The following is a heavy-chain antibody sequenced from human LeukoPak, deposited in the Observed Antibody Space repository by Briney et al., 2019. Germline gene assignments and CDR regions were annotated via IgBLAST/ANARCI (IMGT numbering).Heavy chain of an antibody. CDR3: AREREREIDP. CDR1: GFTVSSTH. D-gene: IGHD1-1*01. CDR2: INSGGST. V-gene: IGHV3-66*01. J-gene: IGHJ5*02. Sequence: PGGSLRLSCAASGFTVSSTHVSWVRQAPGKGLEWVSVINSGGSTYYADSVKGRFTISRDNSKNTLYLQMNSLRVEDTAIYYWAREREREIDPWGQGTLVTVSS.